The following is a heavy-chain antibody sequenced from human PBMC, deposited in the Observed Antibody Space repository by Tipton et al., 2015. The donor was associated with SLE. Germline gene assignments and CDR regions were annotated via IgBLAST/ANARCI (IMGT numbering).Heavy chain of an antibody. CDR1: GGTFSSYA. J-gene: IGHJ3*02. Sequence: QLVQSGPEVKKPGASVKVSCKASGGTFSSYAISWVRQAPGQGLEWMGGINPNSGGTNYAQKFQGRVTMTRDTSISTAYMELSRLRSDDTAVYYCARGGALDIWGQGTMVTVSS. CDR2: INPNSGGT. V-gene: IGHV1-2*02. CDR3: ARGGALDI.